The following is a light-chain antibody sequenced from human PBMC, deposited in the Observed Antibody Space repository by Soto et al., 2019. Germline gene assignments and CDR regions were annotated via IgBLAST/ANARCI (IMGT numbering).Light chain of an antibody. CDR3: QQYNSYSWT. CDR2: KAS. CDR1: QSISSW. V-gene: IGKV1-5*03. J-gene: IGKJ1*01. Sequence: DIQMTQSPSTLSASVGDRVTITCRASQSISSWLAWYQQRPGKAPKLLIHKASSLESGVPSRFSGSGSGTEFTLNISSLQTAEFAAYYCQQYNSYSWTFGQGTKVEIK.